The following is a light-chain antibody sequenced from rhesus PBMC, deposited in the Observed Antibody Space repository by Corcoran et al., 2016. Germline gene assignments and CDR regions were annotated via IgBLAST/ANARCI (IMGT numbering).Light chain of an antibody. Sequence: QVILTQSPATLSLSLGERVTLSCRASQSVSPYLAWYQQQPGQAPRLLIYGASTRATGISDRFSVSGSWTDFTLTITSLEPEDVGVYHCYQHSSGYSFGQGTKVEIK. V-gene: IGKV3-10*01. CDR3: YQHSSGYS. CDR1: QSVSPY. J-gene: IGKJ2*01. CDR2: GAS.